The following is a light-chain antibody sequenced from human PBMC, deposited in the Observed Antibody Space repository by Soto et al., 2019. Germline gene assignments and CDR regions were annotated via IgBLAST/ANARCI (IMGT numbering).Light chain of an antibody. V-gene: IGKV3-20*01. CDR2: GAS. CDR1: QSLSSSY. Sequence: EMVLTQSPGTLSLSPGERATLSCRASQSLSSSYLAWYQQKPDQSPRLLIYGASSRATGIPDRFSGSGSGTDFTLTLSRLEPEDFAVYYCQQYGTSPYTFGQGTKLEIK. CDR3: QQYGTSPYT. J-gene: IGKJ2*01.